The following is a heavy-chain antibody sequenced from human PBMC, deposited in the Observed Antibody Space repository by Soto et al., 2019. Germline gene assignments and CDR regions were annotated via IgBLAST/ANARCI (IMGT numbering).Heavy chain of an antibody. D-gene: IGHD4-4*01. Sequence: EVQLVESGGGLVQPGGSLRLSCAGSGFTLSDHYIDWVRQAPGKGLEWVGRSRDKAQGYSTAYAASVKGRFTTSRDESKNSVYLQMNSLKTEVTAVYYCVKPPVITASYYYYDMDVWGQGTTVTVSS. CDR3: VKPPVITASYYYYDMDV. J-gene: IGHJ6*02. V-gene: IGHV3-72*01. CDR2: SRDKAQGYST. CDR1: GFTLSDHY.